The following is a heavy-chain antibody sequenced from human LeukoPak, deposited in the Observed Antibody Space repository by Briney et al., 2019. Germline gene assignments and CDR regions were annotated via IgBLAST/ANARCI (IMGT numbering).Heavy chain of an antibody. J-gene: IGHJ4*02. V-gene: IGHV3-74*01. CDR1: GFTFSDYW. CDR2: INSDGRST. Sequence: GGSLRLSRPASGFTFSDYWMHWVRHAPGKGHVCVLRINSDGRSTSYAHSVKGRFTISRDNAKNTLYLQMNSLRAEDTALYYCARASDIVATILFDFWGQGTLVTVSS. D-gene: IGHD5-12*01. CDR3: ARASDIVATILFDF.